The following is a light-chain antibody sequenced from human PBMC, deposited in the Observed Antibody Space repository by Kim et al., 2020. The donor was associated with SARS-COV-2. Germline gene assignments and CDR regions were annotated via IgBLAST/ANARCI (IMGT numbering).Light chain of an antibody. J-gene: IGKJ3*01. CDR2: AAS. CDR3: QQSYITPFT. Sequence: AAVGDRVNITCRTTQSISSHLNWYQQKPGRAPKLLISAASTLQGGVPSRFSGSGSETDFTLTISSLQPEDFATYCCQQSYITPFTFGPGTKVDIK. CDR1: QSISSH. V-gene: IGKV1-39*01.